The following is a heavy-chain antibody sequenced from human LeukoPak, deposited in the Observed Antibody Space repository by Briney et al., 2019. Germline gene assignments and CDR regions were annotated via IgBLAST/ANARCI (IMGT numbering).Heavy chain of an antibody. J-gene: IGHJ4*02. CDR2: ISFSGDKRGDNT. V-gene: IGHV3-23*01. CDR1: GFTFSSYS. CDR3: VGTFTVFGVISTIA. D-gene: IGHD3-3*01. Sequence: GGSLRLSCTASGFTFSSYSLNWVRQAPGKGLEWVSSISFSGDKRGDNTYYAASVRGRFSISRDNSQNTVFLQMSSLRVDDTAAYYCVGTFTVFGVISTIAWGQGTLVTVSS.